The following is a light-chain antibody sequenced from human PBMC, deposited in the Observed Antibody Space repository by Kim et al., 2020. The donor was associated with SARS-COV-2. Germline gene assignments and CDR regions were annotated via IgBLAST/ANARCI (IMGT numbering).Light chain of an antibody. CDR3: QQYGSSWT. CDR2: AAS. J-gene: IGKJ1*01. V-gene: IGKV3-20*01. CDR1: QSVYSNY. Sequence: EIVLTQSPGTLSLSPGDRATLSCRASQSVYSNYLAWYQQKPGQAPRLLIYAASSRATGIPDRLSGSGSGTDFTLTIRRLQPEDFAVYYCQQYGSSWTFGQGTKVDIK.